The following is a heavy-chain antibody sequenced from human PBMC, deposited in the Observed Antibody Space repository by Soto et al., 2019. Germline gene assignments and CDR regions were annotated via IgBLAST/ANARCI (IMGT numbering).Heavy chain of an antibody. CDR2: IIPILGIA. Sequence: QVQLVQSGAEVKKPGSSVKVSCKASGGTFSSYTISWVRQAPGQGLEWMGRIIPILGIANYAQKFQGRVTITADKSTSTAYMELSSLRSEDTAVYYCARYCSGGSCYFGRAFDIWGQGQWSPSLQ. CDR1: GGTFSSYT. CDR3: ARYCSGGSCYFGRAFDI. J-gene: IGHJ3*02. V-gene: IGHV1-69*02. D-gene: IGHD2-15*01.